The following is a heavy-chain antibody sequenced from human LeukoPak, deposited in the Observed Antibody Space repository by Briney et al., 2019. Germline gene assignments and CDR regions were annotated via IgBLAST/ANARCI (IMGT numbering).Heavy chain of an antibody. CDR3: ARGQGLDWLSKYDF. D-gene: IGHD3-9*01. J-gene: IGHJ4*02. V-gene: IGHV1-69*13. Sequence: ASVKVSCKASGYTFTSYYMHWVRQAPGQGLEWMGGIIPIFGTANYAQKFQGRVTITADESTSTAYMELSSLRSEDTAVYYCARGQGLDWLSKYDFWGQGTLVTVSS. CDR1: GYTFTSYY. CDR2: IIPIFGTA.